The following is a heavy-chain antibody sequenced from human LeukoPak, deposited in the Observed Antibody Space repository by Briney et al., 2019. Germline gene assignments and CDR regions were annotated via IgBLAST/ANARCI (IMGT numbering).Heavy chain of an antibody. CDR3: ARGGGVLIPASIDY. V-gene: IGHV1-8*01. Sequence: ASVKVSCKASGYTFTSYDINWVRQATGQGLEWMGWMNPNSGNTGYAQKFQGRVTMTRNTSISTAYMELSSLRSDDTAVYYCARGGGVLIPASIDYWGQGTLVTVSS. CDR1: GYTFTSYD. CDR2: MNPNSGNT. D-gene: IGHD2-2*01. J-gene: IGHJ4*02.